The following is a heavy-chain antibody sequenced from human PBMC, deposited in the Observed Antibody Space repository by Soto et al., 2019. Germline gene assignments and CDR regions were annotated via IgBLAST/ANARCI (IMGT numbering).Heavy chain of an antibody. CDR2: ISNSSSYI. CDR1: GFTFSSYS. CDR3: ARDEGP. J-gene: IGHJ4*02. V-gene: IGHV3-21*01. Sequence: EVQLVESGGGLVKPGGSLRLSCAASGFTFSSYSMNWVREAPGKGLEWVSSISNSSSYIYYADSVKGRFTISRDNAKNSLKLQMNSLGAEDTAVYYCARDEGPWGQGTLVTVCS.